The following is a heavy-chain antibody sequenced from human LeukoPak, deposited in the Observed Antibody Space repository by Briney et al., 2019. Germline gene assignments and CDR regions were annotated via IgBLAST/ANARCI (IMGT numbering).Heavy chain of an antibody. V-gene: IGHV3-23*01. CDR3: ARDGEPTTVTTDYFDY. Sequence: GGSLRLSCAASGFTFSSYAMSWVRQAPGKGLEWVSAISGSGGSTYYADSVKGRFTISRDNSKNTLYLQTNSLRAEDTAVYYCARDGEPTTVTTDYFDYWGQGTLVTVSS. J-gene: IGHJ4*02. CDR1: GFTFSSYA. CDR2: ISGSGGST. D-gene: IGHD4-17*01.